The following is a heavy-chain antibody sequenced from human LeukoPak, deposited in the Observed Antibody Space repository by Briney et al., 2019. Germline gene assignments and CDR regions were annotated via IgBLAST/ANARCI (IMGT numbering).Heavy chain of an antibody. J-gene: IGHJ6*04. D-gene: IGHD3-10*01. CDR3: AREDPMWFGEYNGMDV. CDR1: GDSVSSNSAA. CDR2: TYYRSKWYN. V-gene: IGHV6-1*01. Sequence: SQTLSLTCAISGDSVSSNSAAWNWLRQSPSRGLEWLGRTYYRSKWYNDYAVSVKSRITINPDTSKNQFSLQLNSVTPEDTAVYYCAREDPMWFGEYNGMDVWGKGTTVTVSS.